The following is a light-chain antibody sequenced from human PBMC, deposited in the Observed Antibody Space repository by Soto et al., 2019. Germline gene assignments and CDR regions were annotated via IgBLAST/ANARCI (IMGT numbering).Light chain of an antibody. J-gene: IGKJ5*01. CDR2: GAA. CDR3: KQYSTSPIS. CDR1: QVTSSY. V-gene: IGKV3-20*01. Sequence: ENVWTQSPGTLSLSPGERATLSCRASQVTSSYLSWYQQRPGQAPRLLIYGAASRAPGIPDRFSGSGSGTDFALTISRLAPEDFAVYYCKQYSTSPISFGQGTRLEIK.